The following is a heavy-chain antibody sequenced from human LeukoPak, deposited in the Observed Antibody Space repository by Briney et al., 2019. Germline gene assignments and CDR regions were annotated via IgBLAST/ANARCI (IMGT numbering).Heavy chain of an antibody. CDR3: AKDIRRSPDYAFDY. D-gene: IGHD4-17*01. CDR2: ISGSGGST. J-gene: IGHJ4*02. CDR1: GFTFSSYS. V-gene: IGHV3-23*01. Sequence: PGGSLRLSCAASGFTFSSYSMSWVRQAPGKGLEWVSAISGSGGSTYYADPVKGRFTISRDNSKNTLYLQMNSLRAEDTAVYYCAKDIRRSPDYAFDYWGQGTLVTVSS.